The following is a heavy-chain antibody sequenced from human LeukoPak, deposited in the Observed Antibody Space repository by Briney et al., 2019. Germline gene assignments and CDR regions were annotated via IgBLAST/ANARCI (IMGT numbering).Heavy chain of an antibody. CDR1: GFTFSSYA. J-gene: IGHJ4*02. CDR2: ISGSGGST. D-gene: IGHD3-22*01. Sequence: QPGGSLRLSCAASGFTFSSYAMSWVRQAPGKGLEWVSAISGSGGSTYYADSVKSRFTISRDNSKNTLYLQMNSLRADDTAVYYCAKDTYYDSRLFDYWGQGTLVTVSS. V-gene: IGHV3-23*01. CDR3: AKDTYYDSRLFDY.